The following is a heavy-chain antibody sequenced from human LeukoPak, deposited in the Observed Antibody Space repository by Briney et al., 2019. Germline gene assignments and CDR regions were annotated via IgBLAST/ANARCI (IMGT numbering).Heavy chain of an antibody. Sequence: ASVKVSCKVSGYTLSEISMHWVRHTPRKGLEWMGIFDPKDDETIYAQNFQGRVTMTEDTSTDTAYMELTNLTSEDAATSYCASGGGARWGQGTLVTVSS. J-gene: IGHJ4*02. D-gene: IGHD3-10*01. CDR2: FDPKDDET. CDR3: ASGGGAR. CDR1: GYTLSEIS. V-gene: IGHV1-24*01.